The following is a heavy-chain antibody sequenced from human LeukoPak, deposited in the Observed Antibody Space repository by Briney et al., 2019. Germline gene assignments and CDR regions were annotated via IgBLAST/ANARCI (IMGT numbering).Heavy chain of an antibody. CDR1: GYTFTCYY. CDR2: INPNSGGT. Sequence: ASVKVSCKASGYTFTCYYMHWVRQAPGQGLEWMGWINPNSGGTNYAQKFQGRVTMTRDTSISTAYMELSRLKSDDTAVYYCARSWYYGSGSYYPDYWGQGTLVTVSS. J-gene: IGHJ4*02. D-gene: IGHD3-10*01. V-gene: IGHV1-2*02. CDR3: ARSWYYGSGSYYPDY.